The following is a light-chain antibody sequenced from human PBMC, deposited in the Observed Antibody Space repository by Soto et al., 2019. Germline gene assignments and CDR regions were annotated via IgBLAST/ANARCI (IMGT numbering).Light chain of an antibody. J-gene: IGLJ1*01. CDR2: DAS. V-gene: IGLV2-14*01. Sequence: QSVLTQPASVSGSPGQSITISCTGTSSDVGGYNYVSWYQQHPGKAPKLMIYDASNRPSGVSNRFSGSKSGNTASLTISGLQADDDADYYCSSFTSSTTLYVFGTGTKVTVL. CDR3: SSFTSSTTLYV. CDR1: SSDVGGYNY.